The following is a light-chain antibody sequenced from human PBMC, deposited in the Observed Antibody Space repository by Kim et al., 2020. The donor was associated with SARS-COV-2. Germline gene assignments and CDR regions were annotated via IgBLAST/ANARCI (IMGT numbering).Light chain of an antibody. CDR1: SREVGAEKY. CDR2: DVS. V-gene: IGLV2-8*01. Sequence: SVGIACTGTSREVGAEKYAAWQQQHQGKAPKVIIYDVSKRPSGVPDRRSCANSGNTAALTVSGVQVEDEADYYCSKSAGSGKPVLLGGGTQVTVL. J-gene: IGLJ2*01. CDR3: SKSAGSGKPVL.